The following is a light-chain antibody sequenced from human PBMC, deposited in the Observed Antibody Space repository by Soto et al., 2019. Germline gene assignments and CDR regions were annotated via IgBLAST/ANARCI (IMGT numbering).Light chain of an antibody. V-gene: IGKV3-20*01. CDR1: QSVPSNF. Sequence: EIVLTQSPGTLSLSPGERATLSCRASQSVPSNFLAWYQQKPGQAPILLIYGESRRATGIPDRFSGSGSGTDFSLTISRLEPEDFAVYYCQQYDSSWTFGQGTKVEIK. J-gene: IGKJ1*01. CDR3: QQYDSSWT. CDR2: GES.